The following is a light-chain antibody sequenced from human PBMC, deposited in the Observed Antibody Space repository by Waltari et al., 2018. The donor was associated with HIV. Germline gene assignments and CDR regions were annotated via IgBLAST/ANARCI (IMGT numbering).Light chain of an antibody. V-gene: IGKV1-39*01. J-gene: IGKJ2*01. CDR1: QTISSY. CDR2: AAS. CDR3: QQSYSTPYT. Sequence: IQMTQSPSSLSESVGDRVTLTCRASQTISSYLNWYQQKLGKAPNLLIYAASRLQSGVPARFSGSESGTDFTLNISSLQPEDFATYYCQQSYSTPYTFGQGTKLEIK.